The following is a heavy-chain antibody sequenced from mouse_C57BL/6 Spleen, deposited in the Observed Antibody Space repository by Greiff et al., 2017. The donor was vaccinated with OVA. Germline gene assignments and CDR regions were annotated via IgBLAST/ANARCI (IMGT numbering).Heavy chain of an antibody. CDR2: IDPETGGT. V-gene: IGHV1-15*01. CDR3: TRGTGTDYAMDY. D-gene: IGHD4-1*01. J-gene: IGHJ4*01. CDR1: GYTFTDYE. Sequence: QVQLQQSGAELVRPGASVTLSCKASGYTFTDYEMHWVKQTPVHGLEWIGAIDPETGGTAYNQKFKGKAILTADKSSSTAYMELRSLTSEDSAVYYCTRGTGTDYAMDYWGQGTSVTVSS.